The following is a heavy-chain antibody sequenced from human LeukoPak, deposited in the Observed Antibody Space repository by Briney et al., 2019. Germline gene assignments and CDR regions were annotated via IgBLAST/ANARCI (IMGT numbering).Heavy chain of an antibody. CDR3: ARSPVVAATSAPNWFDP. CDR2: IYSGGST. J-gene: IGHJ5*02. V-gene: IGHV3-53*01. Sequence: PGGSLRLSCAASGFTVSSNYMSWVRQAPGKGLEWVSVIYSGGSTYYAASVKGRFTISRDNSKNTLYLQMNSLRAEDTAVYYCARSPVVAATSAPNWFDPWGQETLVTVSS. CDR1: GFTVSSNY. D-gene: IGHD2-15*01.